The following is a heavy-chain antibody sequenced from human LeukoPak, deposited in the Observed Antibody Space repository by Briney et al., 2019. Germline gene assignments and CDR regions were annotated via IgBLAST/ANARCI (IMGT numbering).Heavy chain of an antibody. CDR2: INPHSGGA. J-gene: IGHJ4*02. CDR1: GYTFIGCY. Sequence: GASVKVSCKASGYTFIGCYMHWVRQAPGQGLEWMGWINPHSGGAAYAQKFQGRVTMTRDTSISTAYTELSRLRSDDTAVYYCARQYSISSGEVFFDYWGQGTLVTVSS. D-gene: IGHD6-6*01. CDR3: ARQYSISSGEVFFDY. V-gene: IGHV1-2*02.